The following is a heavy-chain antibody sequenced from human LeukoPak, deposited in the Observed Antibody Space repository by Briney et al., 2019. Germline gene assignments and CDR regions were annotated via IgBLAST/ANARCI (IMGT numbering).Heavy chain of an antibody. CDR2: INHSGST. CDR1: GGSFSGYY. J-gene: IGHJ4*02. D-gene: IGHD6-6*01. CDR3: ARSRWAARPLDY. Sequence: SETLSLTCAVYGGSFSGYYWSWIRQPPGKGLEWIGEINHSGSTNYNPSLKSRVTISVDTSKNQFSLKLSSVTAADTAVYYCARSRWAARPLDYWGQGTLVTVSS. V-gene: IGHV4-34*01.